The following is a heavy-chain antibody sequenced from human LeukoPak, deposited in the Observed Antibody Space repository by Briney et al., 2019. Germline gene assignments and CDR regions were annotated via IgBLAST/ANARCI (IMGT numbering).Heavy chain of an antibody. Sequence: PGGSLRLSCAASGFTVSSNYMSWVRQAPGKGLEWVSVIYSGGSTNYADSVKGRFTISRDNSKNTLYLQMNSLRAEDTAVYYCARAGRGMRYFDYWGQGTLVTVSS. CDR1: GFTVSSNY. CDR3: ARAGRGMRYFDY. CDR2: IYSGGST. J-gene: IGHJ4*02. V-gene: IGHV3-53*01.